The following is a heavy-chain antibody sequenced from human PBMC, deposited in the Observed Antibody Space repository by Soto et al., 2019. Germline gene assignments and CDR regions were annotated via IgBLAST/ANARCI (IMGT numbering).Heavy chain of an antibody. CDR1: GFTFSSYW. CDR3: TTCHRGSYGFALY. CDR2: INSDGSST. Sequence: GGSLRLSCAASGFTFSSYWMHWVRQAPGKGLVWVSRINSDGSSTSYADSVKGRFTISRDNAKNTLYLQMNSLRAEDTAVYYCTTCHRGSYGFALYWRQGTMVTVSS. J-gene: IGHJ4*03. D-gene: IGHD1-26*01. V-gene: IGHV3-74*01.